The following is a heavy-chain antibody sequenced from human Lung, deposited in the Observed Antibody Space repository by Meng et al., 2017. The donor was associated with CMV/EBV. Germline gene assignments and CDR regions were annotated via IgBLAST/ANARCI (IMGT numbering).Heavy chain of an antibody. J-gene: IGHJ6*02. CDR3: ARGSVGYYGMDV. D-gene: IGHD6-19*01. CDR1: GFIFNNHA. Sequence: GEXXKISCAASGFIFNNHAMNWVRQAPGKGLEWVSAISGSTPDKWYADSVRGRFTISRDNAKNSLYLEMSSLRAEDTAAYFCARGSVGYYGMDVWGQGTTVTVSS. CDR2: ISGSTPDK. V-gene: IGHV3-21*01.